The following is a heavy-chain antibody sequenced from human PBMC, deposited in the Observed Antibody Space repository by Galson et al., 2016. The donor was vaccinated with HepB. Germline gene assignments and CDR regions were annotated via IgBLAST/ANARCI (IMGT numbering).Heavy chain of an antibody. Sequence: SVKVSCKAFGYTFSNYDTVWVRQASGQGLEWMAWMNPNSGNTGYAPNFKGRLTLTRDTSISTAYMELSGLRSEDTAVYYCTRGVTGTTLIEHWGQGTLATVSS. CDR1: GYTFSNYD. D-gene: IGHD1-7*01. CDR3: TRGVTGTTLIEH. V-gene: IGHV1-8*01. CDR2: MNPNSGNT. J-gene: IGHJ1*01.